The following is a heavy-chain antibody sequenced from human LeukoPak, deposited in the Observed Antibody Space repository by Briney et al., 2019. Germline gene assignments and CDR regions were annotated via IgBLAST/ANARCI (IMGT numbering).Heavy chain of an antibody. Sequence: GGSLRLSCAASGFTFSSYSMNWVRQAPGKGLEWVSSISSSSSYIYYADSVKGRFTISRDNAKNSLCLQMNSLRAEDTAVYYCARHVVAVGFDYWGQGTLVTVSS. CDR2: ISSSSSYI. J-gene: IGHJ4*02. D-gene: IGHD3-22*01. V-gene: IGHV3-21*01. CDR3: ARHVVAVGFDY. CDR1: GFTFSSYS.